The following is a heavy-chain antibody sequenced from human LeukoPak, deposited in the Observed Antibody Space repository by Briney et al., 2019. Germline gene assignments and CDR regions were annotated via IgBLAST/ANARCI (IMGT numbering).Heavy chain of an antibody. CDR3: AKDTVAGTPTYYFDY. V-gene: IGHV3-64D*06. J-gene: IGHJ4*02. D-gene: IGHD6-19*01. CDR2: ISSNGGST. Sequence: PGGSLRLSCSASGFTFSSYAMHWVRQAPGKGLEYVSAISSNGGSTYYADSVKGGFTISRDNSKNTLFLQMSSLRAEDTAVYYCAKDTVAGTPTYYFDYWGQGTLVTVSS. CDR1: GFTFSSYA.